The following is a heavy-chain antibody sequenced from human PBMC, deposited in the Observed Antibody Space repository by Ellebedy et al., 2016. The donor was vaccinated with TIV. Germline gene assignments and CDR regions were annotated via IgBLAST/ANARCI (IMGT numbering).Heavy chain of an antibody. CDR2: INSDGSSI. CDR3: AKDMSGNGAFDI. CDR1: GFTFSSYW. J-gene: IGHJ3*02. D-gene: IGHD5-12*01. V-gene: IGHV3-74*01. Sequence: GGSLRLSCAASGFTFSSYWMHWVRQAPGKGLVWVSRINSDGSSISYADSVKGRFTISRDNAKNTLYLQMNSLRAEDTALYYCAKDMSGNGAFDIWGQGTMVTVSS.